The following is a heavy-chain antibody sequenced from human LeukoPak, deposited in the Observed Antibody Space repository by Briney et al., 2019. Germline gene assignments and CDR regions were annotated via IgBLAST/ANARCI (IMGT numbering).Heavy chain of an antibody. J-gene: IGHJ4*02. V-gene: IGHV4-59*01. CDR3: AKGVTLDY. Sequence: KPSETLSLTCTVSGGSISSYYWSWVRQPPGKGLEWLGYIYYSGSTNYNPSLKRRVTISVDTSKNQFSLQLSSVTAADTAVYYCAKGVTLDYWGQGTLATVSS. CDR1: GGSISSYY. D-gene: IGHD3-10*01. CDR2: IYYSGST.